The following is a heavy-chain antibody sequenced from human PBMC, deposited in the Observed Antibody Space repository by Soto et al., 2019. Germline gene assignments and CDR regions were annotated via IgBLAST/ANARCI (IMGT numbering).Heavy chain of an antibody. CDR2: FDPEDGET. J-gene: IGHJ4*02. CDR1: GYTLTEVS. V-gene: IGHV1-24*01. Sequence: EASVKVSCKVSGYTLTEVSMHWVRQAPGKGLERMGGFDPEDGETIYAQKFQGRVTMTEDTSTDTAYMELSSLRSEDTAVYYCATLGYYDILTGYWVTPGKYYFDYWGQGTLVTVSS. CDR3: ATLGYYDILTGYWVTPGKYYFDY. D-gene: IGHD3-9*01.